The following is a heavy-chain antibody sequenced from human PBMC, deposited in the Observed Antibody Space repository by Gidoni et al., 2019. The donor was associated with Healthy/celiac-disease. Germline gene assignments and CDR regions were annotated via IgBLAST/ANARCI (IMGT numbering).Heavy chain of an antibody. CDR2: IKSKTDGGTT. CDR3: TTDLTFGGVPYYYYGMDV. J-gene: IGHJ6*02. V-gene: IGHV3-15*07. Sequence: EVQLVESGGGLVKPGGSLRLSCAASGFTFSNAWMNWVRQAPGKGLEWVGRIKSKTDGGTTDYAAPVKGRFTISRDDSKNTLYLQMNSLKTEDTAVYYCTTDLTFGGVPYYYYGMDVWGQGTTVTVSS. CDR1: GFTFSNAW. D-gene: IGHD3-16*01.